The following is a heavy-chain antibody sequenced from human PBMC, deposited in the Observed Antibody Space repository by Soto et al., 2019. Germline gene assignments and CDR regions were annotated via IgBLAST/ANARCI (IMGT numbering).Heavy chain of an antibody. CDR2: ISAYNGNT. CDR1: GYRYTSYG. D-gene: IGHD7-27*01. Sequence: GASVKASCKASGYRYTSYGMRWVGQAKGKGLEWMGWISAYNGNTNYAQKLQGRVTMTTDTSTSTAYMELRSLRSDDTAVYYCAREAGEAQLTGDLYYFDYWGQGTLVTVSS. CDR3: AREAGEAQLTGDLYYFDY. V-gene: IGHV1-18*01. J-gene: IGHJ4*02.